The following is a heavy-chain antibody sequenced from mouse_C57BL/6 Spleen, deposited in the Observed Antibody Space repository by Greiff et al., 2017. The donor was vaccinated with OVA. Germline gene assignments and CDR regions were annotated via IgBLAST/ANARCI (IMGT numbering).Heavy chain of an antibody. CDR1: GYTLTSYW. J-gene: IGHJ2*01. CDR3: ARREFLYGSTHFDY. Sequence: QVQLQQPGAELVMPGASVKLSCKASGYTLTSYWMHWVKQRPGQGLEWIGEIDPSDSYTNYNQKFKGKSTLTVDKSSSTAYMQLSSLTSEDSAVYYCARREFLYGSTHFDYWGQGTTLTVSS. CDR2: IDPSDSYT. D-gene: IGHD1-1*01. V-gene: IGHV1-69*01.